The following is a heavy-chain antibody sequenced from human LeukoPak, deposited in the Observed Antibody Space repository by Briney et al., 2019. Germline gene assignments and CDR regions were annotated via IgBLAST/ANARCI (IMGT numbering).Heavy chain of an antibody. CDR1: GFTFSDYY. Sequence: GGSLRLSCAASGFTFSDYYMSWIRQAPGKGLEWVSYISSSGSTIYYADSVKGRFTISRDNAKNSLYLQMNSLRAEDTAVYYCASSATDILTGYYQDYWGQGTLVTVSS. V-gene: IGHV3-11*01. CDR2: ISSSGSTI. CDR3: ASSATDILTGYYQDY. D-gene: IGHD3-9*01. J-gene: IGHJ4*02.